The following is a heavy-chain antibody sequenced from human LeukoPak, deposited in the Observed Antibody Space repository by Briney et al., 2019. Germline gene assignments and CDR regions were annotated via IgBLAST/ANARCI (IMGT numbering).Heavy chain of an antibody. CDR1: GFTFRNYG. Sequence: PGGSLRLSCAASGFTFRNYGMHWVRQAPGKGLEWVAFISSDGINKDYADSVKGRFSISRDNSKNTLYLQMNRLRADDTAVYYCARVIRAYSSSWYVDYWGQGTLVTVSS. J-gene: IGHJ4*02. D-gene: IGHD6-13*01. V-gene: IGHV3-30*04. CDR2: ISSDGINK. CDR3: ARVIRAYSSSWYVDY.